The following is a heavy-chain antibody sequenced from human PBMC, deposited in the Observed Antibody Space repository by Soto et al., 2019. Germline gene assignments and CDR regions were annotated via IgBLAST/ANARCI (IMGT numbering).Heavy chain of an antibody. CDR3: ARQSSTSMAARYFDY. Sequence: QLQLQESGPGLVKPSETLSLTCTASGGSISSSSYYWGWIRQPPGKGLEWIGSIYYTGSTYYNPSLKSRVTISVYPSKNQFSLKLSSVPAADTAFYFCARQSSTSMAARYFDYWGQGTLVTVSS. V-gene: IGHV4-39*01. CDR2: IYYTGST. CDR1: GGSISSSSYY. D-gene: IGHD6-6*01. J-gene: IGHJ4*02.